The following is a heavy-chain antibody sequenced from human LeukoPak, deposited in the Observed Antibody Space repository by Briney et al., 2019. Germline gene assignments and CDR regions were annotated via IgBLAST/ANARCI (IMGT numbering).Heavy chain of an antibody. Sequence: ASVKVSCKVSGYTLTELSMHWVRQAPGKGPEWMGGFDPEDGETIYAQKFQGRVTMTEDTSTDTAYMELSSLRSEDTAVYYCATMLRFLEWLYNFQHWGQGTLVTVSS. D-gene: IGHD3-3*01. V-gene: IGHV1-24*01. J-gene: IGHJ1*01. CDR3: ATMLRFLEWLYNFQH. CDR2: FDPEDGET. CDR1: GYTLTELS.